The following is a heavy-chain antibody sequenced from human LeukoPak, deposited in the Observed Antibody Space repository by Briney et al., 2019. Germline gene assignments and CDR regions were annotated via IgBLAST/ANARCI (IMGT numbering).Heavy chain of an antibody. CDR3: AKYSSSSYLGDDPFDS. CDR2: ISTSGGST. V-gene: IGHV3-23*01. D-gene: IGHD6-6*01. J-gene: IGHJ4*02. CDR1: GFTFSSYA. Sequence: GGSLRLSCAASGFTFSSYAMSWVRQAPGKGLEWVSGISTSGGSTYYADSVKGRFTISRDNSKNTLYLQMNSLRAEDTAVHYCAKYSSSSYLGDDPFDSWGQGTLVTVSS.